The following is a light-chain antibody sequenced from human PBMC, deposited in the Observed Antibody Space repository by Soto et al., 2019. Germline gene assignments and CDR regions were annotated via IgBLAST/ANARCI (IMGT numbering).Light chain of an antibody. Sequence: QSALTQPASVSGSPGQSITISCTGTSSDIGTYNLVSWYQQQSGKAPKLMIYEGSKRPSGVSYRFSGSKSGNTASLTISGLQAEDEADYYCCSYAGSGTYAFGTGTKVTVL. J-gene: IGLJ1*01. V-gene: IGLV2-23*01. CDR3: CSYAGSGTYA. CDR2: EGS. CDR1: SSDIGTYNL.